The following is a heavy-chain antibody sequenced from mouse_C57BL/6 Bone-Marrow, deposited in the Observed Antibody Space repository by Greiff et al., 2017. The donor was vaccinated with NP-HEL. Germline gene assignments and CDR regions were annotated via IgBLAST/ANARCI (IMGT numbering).Heavy chain of an antibody. Sequence: VQLQQPGAELVKPGASVKLSCKASGYTFTSYLMHWVKQRPGRGLEWIGRIDTNSGGTKYNEKFKSKATLTVDKPSSTAYMQLNSLTSEDSAVYYCARYYYGSSSFDYWGQGTTLTVSS. CDR2: IDTNSGGT. D-gene: IGHD1-1*01. CDR3: ARYYYGSSSFDY. V-gene: IGHV1-72*01. J-gene: IGHJ2*01. CDR1: GYTFTSYL.